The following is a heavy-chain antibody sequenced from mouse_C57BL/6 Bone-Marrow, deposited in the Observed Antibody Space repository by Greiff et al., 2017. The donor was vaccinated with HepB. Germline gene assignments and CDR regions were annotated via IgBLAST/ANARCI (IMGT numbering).Heavy chain of an antibody. D-gene: IGHD2-3*01. J-gene: IGHJ3*01. CDR1: GFTFSSYG. CDR3: ARPYDGYYVAY. Sequence: EVQRVESGGDLVKPGGSLKLSCAASGFTFSSYGMSWVRQTPDKRLEWVATISSGGSYTYYPDSVKGRFTISRDNAKNTLYLQMSSLKSEDTAMYYCARPYDGYYVAYWGQGTLVTVSA. CDR2: ISSGGSYT. V-gene: IGHV5-6*01.